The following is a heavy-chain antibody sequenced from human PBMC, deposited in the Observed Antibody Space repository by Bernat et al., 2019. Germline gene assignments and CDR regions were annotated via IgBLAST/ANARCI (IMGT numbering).Heavy chain of an antibody. J-gene: IGHJ4*02. V-gene: IGHV4-34*01. Sequence: QVQLQQWGAGLLKPSETLSLTCAVYVGSFSDYYWSWVRQPPGKGLEWIGEVNHSGSTTYNPSLKSRVTISVDTSKNQFSLKLNSVTAADTAVYYCARGAVVGPNFDYWGQGTLVTVSS. D-gene: IGHD2-2*01. CDR3: ARGAVVGPNFDY. CDR1: VGSFSDYY. CDR2: VNHSGST.